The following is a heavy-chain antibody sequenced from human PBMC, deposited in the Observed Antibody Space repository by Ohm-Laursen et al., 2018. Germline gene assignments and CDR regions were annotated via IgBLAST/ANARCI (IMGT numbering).Heavy chain of an antibody. CDR3: ARSYEYYYYGMDV. Sequence: PGTLSLTCTVSGGSISSYYWSWIRQPPGKGLEWIGYIYYSGSTNYNPSLKSRVTISVDTSKNQFSLKLSSVTAADTAVYYCARSYEYYYYGMDVWGQGTTVTVSS. J-gene: IGHJ6*02. CDR2: IYYSGST. D-gene: IGHD5-12*01. V-gene: IGHV4-59*01. CDR1: GGSISSYY.